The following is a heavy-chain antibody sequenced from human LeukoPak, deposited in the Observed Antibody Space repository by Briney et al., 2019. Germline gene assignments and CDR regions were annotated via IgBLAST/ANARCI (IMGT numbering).Heavy chain of an antibody. D-gene: IGHD6-13*01. CDR1: GFTFSSYA. J-gene: IGHJ4*02. Sequence: GGSLRLSCAASGFTFSSYAMHWVRQAPGKGLEWVAVIWYDGSNKYYADSVKGRFTIPRDNSKNTLYLQMNSLRAEDTAVYYCARGAGDYWGQGTLVTVSS. CDR3: ARGAGDY. V-gene: IGHV3-33*08. CDR2: IWYDGSNK.